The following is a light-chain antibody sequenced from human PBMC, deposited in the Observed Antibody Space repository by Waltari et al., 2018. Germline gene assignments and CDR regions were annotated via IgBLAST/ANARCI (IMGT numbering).Light chain of an antibody. CDR1: QSVLKTSNNKHY. Sequence: EIVMTQSPDSLAVALGERATINCKSSQSVLKTSNNKHYLTWYQQKPGQPPKLLIYWASTRESGVPDRFSGSGSGTDFTLTISSLQAEDVAVYYCQQYHTTPNTFGQGTHLEIK. CDR3: QQYHTTPNT. CDR2: WAS. J-gene: IGKJ2*01. V-gene: IGKV4-1*01.